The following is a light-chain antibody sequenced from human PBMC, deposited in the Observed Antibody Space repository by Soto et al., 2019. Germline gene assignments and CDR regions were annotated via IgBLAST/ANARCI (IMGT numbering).Light chain of an antibody. V-gene: IGLV1-40*01. Sequence: QSVLTQPPSVSGAPGQRVTISCTGSSSNIGAGYDVHWYQQLPGTAPKLLIYGNFNRPSGVPVRFSGSKSGTSASLAITGLQAEDEADNYCQSYDTSLRVVVFAGGTKLTVL. CDR1: SSNIGAGYD. CDR3: QSYDTSLRVVV. CDR2: GNF. J-gene: IGLJ2*01.